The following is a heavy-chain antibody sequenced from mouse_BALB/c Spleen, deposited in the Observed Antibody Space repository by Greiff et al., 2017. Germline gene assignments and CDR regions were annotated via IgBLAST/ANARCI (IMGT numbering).Heavy chain of an antibody. CDR1: GYTFTNYW. J-gene: IGHJ2*01. CDR2: IYPGGGYT. CDR3: ARNYGSRFDY. D-gene: IGHD1-1*01. V-gene: IGHV1-63*02. Sequence: QVQLKESGAELVRPGTSVKISCKASGYTFTNYWLGWVKQRPGHGLEWIGDIYPGGGYTNYNEKFKGKATLTADTSSSTAYMQLSSLTSEDSAVYFCARNYGSRFDYWGQGTTLTVSS.